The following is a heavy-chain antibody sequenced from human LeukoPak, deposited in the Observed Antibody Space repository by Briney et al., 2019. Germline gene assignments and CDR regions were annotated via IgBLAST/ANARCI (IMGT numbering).Heavy chain of an antibody. J-gene: IGHJ4*02. D-gene: IGHD1-26*01. CDR3: TRVSNGVGATIVDY. CDR2: IRSKAYGGTT. CDR1: GFAFGDYA. Sequence: PGRSLRLSCTASGFAFGDYAMSWVRQAPGKGLEWVGFIRSKAYGGTTEYAASVKGRFTISRDDSKSIAYLQMNSLKTEDTAVYYCTRVSNGVGATIVDYWGQGTLVTVSS. V-gene: IGHV3-49*04.